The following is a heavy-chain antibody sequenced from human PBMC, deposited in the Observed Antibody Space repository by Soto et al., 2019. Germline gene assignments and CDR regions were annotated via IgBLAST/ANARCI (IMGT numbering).Heavy chain of an antibody. CDR3: ARLTRGVYDLDRLWEKFDY. CDR1: GFSLSTNGMG. J-gene: IGHJ4*02. D-gene: IGHD5-12*01. CDR2: IYWDDDK. Sequence: QITVKESGLTLVILTKTLTLTCTFSGFSLSTNGMGVGWIRQPPGKALEWLALIYWDDDKRYSPSLRSRLTITKDTSKNQVDLTMTNMDPVDTATYYCARLTRGVYDLDRLWEKFDYWGQGTLVTVSS. V-gene: IGHV2-5*02.